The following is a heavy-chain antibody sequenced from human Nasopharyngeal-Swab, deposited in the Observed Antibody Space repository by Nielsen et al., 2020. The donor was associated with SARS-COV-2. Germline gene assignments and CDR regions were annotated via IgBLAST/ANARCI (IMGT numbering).Heavy chain of an antibody. V-gene: IGHV4-31*02. J-gene: IGHJ3*02. CDR3: ARFGVFDAFDI. Sequence: RQAPGKGLEWIGYINYSGSTYYNPSLKSRVTISVDTSMNEFSLKLTSVTAADTAVFYCARFGVFDAFDIWGQGTMVTVSS. CDR2: INYSGST. D-gene: IGHD5/OR15-5a*01.